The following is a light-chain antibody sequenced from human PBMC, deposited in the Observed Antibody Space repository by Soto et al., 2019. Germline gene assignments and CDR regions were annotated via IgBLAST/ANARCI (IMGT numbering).Light chain of an antibody. CDR1: SSDVGAYNF. CDR2: EVN. CDR3: SSFTRSSTYV. Sequence: QSVLTQPASVSGSPGQSITISCTGTSSDVGAYNFVSWYQQYPGKAPNVMIYEVNNRPSGVSNRFSGSKSGNTASLTISGLQAEAEADYYCSSFTRSSTYVFGSGTQLTVL. V-gene: IGLV2-14*01. J-gene: IGLJ1*01.